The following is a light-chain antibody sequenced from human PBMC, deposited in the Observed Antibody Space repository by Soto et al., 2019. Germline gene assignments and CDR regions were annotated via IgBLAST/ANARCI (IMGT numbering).Light chain of an antibody. Sequence: DIQMTQSPSSLSASVGDRVTITCRASQSISSYLNWYQQKPGKAPELLIYVASTLQSGVPSRFSGSASGTDFTLAINSLQPEDFATYYCQQTYSFPPTFGQGTKVEL. CDR3: QQTYSFPPT. CDR2: VAS. V-gene: IGKV1-39*01. J-gene: IGKJ1*01. CDR1: QSISSY.